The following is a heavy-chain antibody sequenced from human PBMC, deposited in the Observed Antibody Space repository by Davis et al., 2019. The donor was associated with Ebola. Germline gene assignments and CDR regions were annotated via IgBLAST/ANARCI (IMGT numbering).Heavy chain of an antibody. V-gene: IGHV4-59*08. CDR1: GGSISSYY. CDR3: ARASGYSGYDFSPSDY. Sequence: MPSETLSLTCTVSGGSISSYYWSWIRQPPGKGLEWIGYIYYSGSTNYNPSLKSRVTISVDTSKNQFSLKLISVTAADTAVYYCARASGYSGYDFSPSDYWGQGTLVTVSS. J-gene: IGHJ4*02. CDR2: IYYSGST. D-gene: IGHD5-12*01.